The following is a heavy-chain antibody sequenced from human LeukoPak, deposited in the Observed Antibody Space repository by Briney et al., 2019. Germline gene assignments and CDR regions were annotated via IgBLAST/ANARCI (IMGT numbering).Heavy chain of an antibody. CDR1: GFTFNKCA. D-gene: IGHD3-22*01. Sequence: PGGSLRLSCAASGFTFNKCAMSWVRQAPGKGLEWVSAISGSGGSTYYADSVKGRFTISRDNSKNTLYLQMNSLRAEDTAVYYCATPEAATSSRGAMIVVAPGYWGQGTLVTVSS. CDR2: ISGSGGST. J-gene: IGHJ4*02. CDR3: ATPEAATSSRGAMIVVAPGY. V-gene: IGHV3-23*01.